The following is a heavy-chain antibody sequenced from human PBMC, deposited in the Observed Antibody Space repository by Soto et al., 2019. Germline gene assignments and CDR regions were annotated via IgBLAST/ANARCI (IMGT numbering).Heavy chain of an antibody. CDR3: ASHLVMAGTRGFDH. D-gene: IGHD6-19*01. V-gene: IGHV4-4*02. CDR1: SGSVFSSNW. Sequence: QVQLQESGPGLVKPSGTLSLTCAVSSGSVFSSNWWSWVRLPPGKGLEWIGETRNSGGANYNPSLKRRVPITVDRSRNHIFLELSSVTAADTAVYYCASHLVMAGTRGFDHWGLGTLVTVSS. J-gene: IGHJ4*02. CDR2: TRNSGGA.